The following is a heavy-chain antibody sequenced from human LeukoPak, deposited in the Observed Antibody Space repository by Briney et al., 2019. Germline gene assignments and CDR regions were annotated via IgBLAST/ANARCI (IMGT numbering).Heavy chain of an antibody. V-gene: IGHV1-58*02. D-gene: IGHD6-19*01. J-gene: IGHJ4*02. CDR1: EFTFTDSL. CDR2: IVVGSGNT. Sequence: ASVKVSCKASEFTFTDSLMQWVRQARGQRLEWIGWIVVGSGNTNYAQKFQERVTITRDMSTGTAYMELSSLRSEDTAVYYCATGSGWYSPDYWGQGTLVTVSS. CDR3: ATGSGWYSPDY.